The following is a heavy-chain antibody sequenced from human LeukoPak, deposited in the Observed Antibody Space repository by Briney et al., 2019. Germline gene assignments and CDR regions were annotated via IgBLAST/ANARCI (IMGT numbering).Heavy chain of an antibody. Sequence: GGSLRLSCAASGFTFSSYGMHWVRQAPGKGLEWVAAISYDGSNKYYADSVRGRFTISRDNSKNTPYLQVTSLRAEDTAVYYCAKDLYRGWPLDAFDIWGQGTMVTVSS. CDR1: GFTFSSYG. CDR3: AKDLYRGWPLDAFDI. V-gene: IGHV3-30*18. J-gene: IGHJ3*02. D-gene: IGHD6-19*01. CDR2: ISYDGSNK.